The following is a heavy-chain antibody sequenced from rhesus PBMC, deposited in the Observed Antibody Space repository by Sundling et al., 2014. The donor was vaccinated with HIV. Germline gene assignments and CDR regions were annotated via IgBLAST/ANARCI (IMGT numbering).Heavy chain of an antibody. V-gene: IGHV4-73*01. CDR1: GGSISGYYY. Sequence: QVKLQQWGEGLVKPSETLSLTCAVYGGSISGYYYWTWIRQSPGKGLEWIGYVSGNDVRTKYRSSLESRVTTSTDTSNNHFSLNLRSVTAADAAMYYCARLSWNNRWQFDYWGQGVLLTVSS. J-gene: IGHJ4*01. D-gene: IGHD1-20*01. CDR2: VSGNDVRT. CDR3: ARLSWNNRWQFDY.